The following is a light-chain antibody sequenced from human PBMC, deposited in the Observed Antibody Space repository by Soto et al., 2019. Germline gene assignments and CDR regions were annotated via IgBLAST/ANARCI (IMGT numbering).Light chain of an antibody. CDR2: DVS. Sequence: QSALTQPASLSGSPGQSITISCTGTSSDVGGYNHVSWYQQHPGKAPKLMIYDVSNRPSGVSNRSSGSKSGNTASLTISGLQAEDEADYYCRSYTSSSTLVVFGGGTKLTVL. J-gene: IGLJ2*01. V-gene: IGLV2-14*01. CDR1: SSDVGGYNH. CDR3: RSYTSSSTLVV.